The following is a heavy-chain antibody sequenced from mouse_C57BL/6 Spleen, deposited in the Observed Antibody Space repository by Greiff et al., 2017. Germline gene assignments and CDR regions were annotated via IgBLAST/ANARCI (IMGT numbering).Heavy chain of an antibody. CDR1: GYTFTSYW. V-gene: IGHV1-55*01. CDR3: ARRNGPPYWYFDV. Sequence: VQLQQPGAELVKPGASVKMSCKASGYTFTSYWITWVKQKPGQGLEWIGDIYPGSGSTNYNEKFKSKTTLTVDTASSTAYMQLSSLTSEDSAVYYCARRNGPPYWYFDVWGTGTTVTVSS. J-gene: IGHJ1*03. CDR2: IYPGSGST. D-gene: IGHD1-1*02.